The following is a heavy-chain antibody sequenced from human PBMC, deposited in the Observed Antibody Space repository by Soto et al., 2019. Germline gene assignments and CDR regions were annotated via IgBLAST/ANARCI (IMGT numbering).Heavy chain of an antibody. CDR3: AYLPCSGGSCYWFSYSGMDV. CDR1: GFSLSTSGVG. CDR2: IYWDDDK. D-gene: IGHD2-15*01. J-gene: IGHJ6*02. Sequence: HITLKESGPTLVKPTQTLTLTCTFSGFSLSTSGVGMAWIRQPPGKALEWLALIYWDDDKRYRPSLETRLTITKDTSKNQVVLTMTNMDSVDTATYYCAYLPCSGGSCYWFSYSGMDVWGQGTTVTVSS. V-gene: IGHV2-5*02.